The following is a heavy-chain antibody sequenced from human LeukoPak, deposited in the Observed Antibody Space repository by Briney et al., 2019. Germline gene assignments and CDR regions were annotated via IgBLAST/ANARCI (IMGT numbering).Heavy chain of an antibody. Sequence: GGSLRLSCAASGFTFSSYEMNWVRQAPGKGLEWVSYISSSGSTIYYADSVKGRFTISRDNAKNSLYLQMNSLRAEDTAVYYCATRGYYYDSSGYYFVWGQGTLVTVSS. J-gene: IGHJ4*02. V-gene: IGHV3-48*03. CDR1: GFTFSSYE. D-gene: IGHD3-22*01. CDR3: ATRGYYYDSSGYYFV. CDR2: ISSSGSTI.